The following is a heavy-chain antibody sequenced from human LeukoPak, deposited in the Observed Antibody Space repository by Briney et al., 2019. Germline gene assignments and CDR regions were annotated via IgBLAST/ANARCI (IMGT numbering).Heavy chain of an antibody. J-gene: IGHJ4*02. Sequence: SETLSLTCTVSGGSLSPYYWSWIRQSPGKGLEWIGYISYSGSTYYNPSLKSRVTISVDTSKNQFSLKLSSVTAADTAVYYCARVSADFWSGYYAKYFDYWGQGTLVTVSS. D-gene: IGHD3-3*01. CDR3: ARVSADFWSGYYAKYFDY. CDR2: ISYSGST. CDR1: GGSLSPYY. V-gene: IGHV4-59*08.